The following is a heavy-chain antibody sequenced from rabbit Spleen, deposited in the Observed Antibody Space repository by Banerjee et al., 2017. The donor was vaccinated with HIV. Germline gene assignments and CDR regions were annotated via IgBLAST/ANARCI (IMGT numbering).Heavy chain of an antibody. CDR1: GFSFSSSYY. Sequence: QSLEESGGDLVKPGASLTLTCTASGFSFSSSYYMCWVRQAPGKGLEWIGCIYTGSGDSTAYASWAKGRFTISKTSSTTVTLQLTSLTAADTATYFCARDLDGVIGWNFGWWGPGTLVTVS. D-gene: IGHD1-1*01. CDR2: IYTGSGDST. J-gene: IGHJ4*01. V-gene: IGHV1S40*01. CDR3: ARDLDGVIGWNFGW.